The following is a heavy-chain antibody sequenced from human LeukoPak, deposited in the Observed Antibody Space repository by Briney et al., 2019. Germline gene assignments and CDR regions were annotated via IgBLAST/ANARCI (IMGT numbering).Heavy chain of an antibody. V-gene: IGHV4-34*01. Sequence: SETLSLTCAVYGGSFSGYYWSWIRQPPGKGLEWIGEINHSGSTNYNPSLKSRVTISVDTSKNQFSLKLSSVTAADTAVYYCARALPFCSITTSHGSRLSSSNYGRDVGAKGPRVPVPS. CDR1: GGSFSGYY. D-gene: IGHD1-14*01. J-gene: IGHJ6*04. CDR3: ARALPFCSITTSHGSRLSSSNYGRDV. CDR2: INHSGST.